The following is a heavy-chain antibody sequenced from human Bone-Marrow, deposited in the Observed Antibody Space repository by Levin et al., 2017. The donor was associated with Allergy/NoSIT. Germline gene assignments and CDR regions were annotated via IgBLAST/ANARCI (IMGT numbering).Heavy chain of an antibody. V-gene: IGHV3-23*01. J-gene: IGHJ4*02. CDR2: ISASGRDT. CDR1: GFTFKDYA. D-gene: IGHD3-22*01. Sequence: PGGSLRLSCVARGFTFKDYAMNWVRQAPGKGLEWVSSISASGRDTFYADSVTGRVTVFRDSSKSTHFLQMISLSAEATATYFCAKNAKATSFTRGYFDSWGQGTLVTVSS. CDR3: AKNAKATSFTRGYFDS.